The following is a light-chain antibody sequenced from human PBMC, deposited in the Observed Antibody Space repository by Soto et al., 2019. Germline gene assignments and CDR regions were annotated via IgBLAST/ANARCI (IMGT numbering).Light chain of an antibody. V-gene: IGKV3-15*01. Sequence: EIVMTQSPDTLSVSAGERAALSCRASQSVSSNLAWYQQKPGQAPSLLIYHASTRATAVPARFTASGSGTEFTLTISSLQSEDFAVYYCQQYNNWPRTFGQGTKVDIK. CDR3: QQYNNWPRT. CDR2: HAS. CDR1: QSVSSN. J-gene: IGKJ1*01.